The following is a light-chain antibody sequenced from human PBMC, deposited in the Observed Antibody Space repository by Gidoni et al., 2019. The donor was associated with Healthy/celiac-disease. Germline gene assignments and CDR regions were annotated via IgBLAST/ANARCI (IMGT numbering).Light chain of an antibody. J-gene: IGKJ2*01. CDR2: GAS. Sequence: EIVLTQSPGTLSLSPGERATLSCRASQSVSSSYLAWYQQKPGQAPRLLIYGASSRAIGIPDRFSGSGSGTDFTLTISRLEPEDFAVYYCQQYGSSPLYTFGQGT. CDR1: QSVSSSY. V-gene: IGKV3-20*01. CDR3: QQYGSSPLYT.